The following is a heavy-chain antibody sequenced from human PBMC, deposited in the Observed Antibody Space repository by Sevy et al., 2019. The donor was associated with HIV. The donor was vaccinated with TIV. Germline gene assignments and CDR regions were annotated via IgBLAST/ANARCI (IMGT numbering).Heavy chain of an antibody. D-gene: IGHD6-19*01. CDR3: AKPLIETFSSDWDY. J-gene: IGHJ4*02. Sequence: GGSLRLSCAVPGFTFSSYAMSWVRQAPGKGLEWVSTISASGGSTYYADSVKGRFTISRDNSKNTLYLQMNSLRAEDTAVYSCAKPLIETFSSDWDYWGQGTLVTFSS. V-gene: IGHV3-23*01. CDR1: GFTFSSYA. CDR2: ISASGGST.